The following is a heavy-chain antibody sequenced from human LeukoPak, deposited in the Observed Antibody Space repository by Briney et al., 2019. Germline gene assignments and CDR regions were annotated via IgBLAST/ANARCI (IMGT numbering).Heavy chain of an antibody. Sequence: GESLKISCKGSGYIFTNYWIGWVRQMPGIGLEWMGIIYPGDPDFKYSPSFQGQVTISADKSISTAYLQWSSLKASDTAMYYCARGEMATTHPYFDYWGQGTLVTVSS. CDR1: GYIFTNYW. V-gene: IGHV5-51*01. CDR2: IYPGDPDF. CDR3: ARGEMATTHPYFDY. J-gene: IGHJ4*02. D-gene: IGHD5-24*01.